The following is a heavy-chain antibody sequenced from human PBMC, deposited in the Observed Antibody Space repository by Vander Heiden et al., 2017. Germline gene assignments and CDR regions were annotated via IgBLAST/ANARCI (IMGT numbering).Heavy chain of an antibody. V-gene: IGHV5-51*01. CDR3: ARLNYYYDSSGYRKGNGMDV. Sequence: EVQPVQSGAEAKKPGESLKLSCKGSGYSFTSYWIGWVRQMPGKGLEWMGIIYPGDSDTRYSPSFQGQVTISADKSISTAYLQWSSLKASDTAMYYCARLNYYYDSSGYRKGNGMDVWGQGTTVTVSS. CDR1: GYSFTSYW. D-gene: IGHD3-22*01. CDR2: IYPGDSDT. J-gene: IGHJ6*02.